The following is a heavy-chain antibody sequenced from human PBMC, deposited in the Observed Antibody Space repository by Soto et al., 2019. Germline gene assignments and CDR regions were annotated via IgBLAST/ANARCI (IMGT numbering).Heavy chain of an antibody. CDR2: ISAYTDDP. CDR3: ARVIPGAEAWFDP. J-gene: IGHJ5*02. CDR1: GNTFTNFG. D-gene: IGHD2-2*01. V-gene: IGHV1-18*01. Sequence: ASVKVSCKASGNTFTNFGVTWVRQAPGQGLEWMGWISAYTDDPNYAQKFQGRVTMTIDTSTSTAYLDVRSLTSDDTAVYYCARVIPGAEAWFDPWGQGTLVTVSS.